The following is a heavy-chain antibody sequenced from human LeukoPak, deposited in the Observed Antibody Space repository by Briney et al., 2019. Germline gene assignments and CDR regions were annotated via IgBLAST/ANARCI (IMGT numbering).Heavy chain of an antibody. CDR2: IIPILGIA. V-gene: IGHV1-69*04. CDR3: AREGTPTKRGFDY. D-gene: IGHD5-12*01. Sequence: SVKVSCKASGGTFSSYAISWVRQAPGQGLEWMGRIIPILGIANYAQKFQGRVTITADKSTSTAYMELSSLRSEDTAVYYCAREGTPTKRGFDYWGQGTLVTVSS. CDR1: GGTFSSYA. J-gene: IGHJ4*02.